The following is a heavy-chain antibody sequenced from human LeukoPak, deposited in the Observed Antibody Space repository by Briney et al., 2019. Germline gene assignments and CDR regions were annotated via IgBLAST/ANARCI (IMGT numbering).Heavy chain of an antibody. V-gene: IGHV1-69*01. CDR3: ARAPYGDYGGDYYYYYMDV. D-gene: IGHD4-17*01. J-gene: IGHJ6*03. CDR2: TIPIFGTV. CDR1: GGTFSNYA. Sequence: GASVKVSCNASGGTFSNYAISWVRQAPGQGLEWMGGTIPIFGTVNYGQNFQGRVTITADESTSTAYMELSNLKSEDTAVYYCARAPYGDYGGDYYYYYMDVWGKGTTVTISS.